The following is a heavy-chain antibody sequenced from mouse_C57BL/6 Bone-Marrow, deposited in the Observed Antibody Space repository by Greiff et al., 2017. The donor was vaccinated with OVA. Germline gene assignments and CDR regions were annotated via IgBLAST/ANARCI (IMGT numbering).Heavy chain of an antibody. J-gene: IGHJ2*01. Sequence: VQLKESGAELVKPGASVKMSCKASGYTFTTYPIEWMKQNHGKSLEWIGNFHPYNDDTKYNEKFKGKATLTVEKSSSTVYLELSRLTSDDSAVYYCARIHYYGSREYYFDYWGQGTTLTVSS. CDR1: GYTFTTYP. D-gene: IGHD1-1*01. CDR2: FHPYNDDT. CDR3: ARIHYYGSREYYFDY. V-gene: IGHV1-47*01.